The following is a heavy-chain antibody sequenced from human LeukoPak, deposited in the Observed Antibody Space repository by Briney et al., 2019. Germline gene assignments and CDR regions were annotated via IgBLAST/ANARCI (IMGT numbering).Heavy chain of an antibody. D-gene: IGHD3-16*01. Sequence: PGGSLRLSCAASGFTFDDYAMHWVRQPPGKGLEWIGYFHNSGTSTYNPSLESRVTISADTSKNQFSLKLNSLTTADTAVYYCTRGAGWLIDYWGQGILVTVSS. V-gene: IGHV4-59*01. CDR1: GFTFDDYA. CDR2: FHNSGTS. CDR3: TRGAGWLIDY. J-gene: IGHJ4*02.